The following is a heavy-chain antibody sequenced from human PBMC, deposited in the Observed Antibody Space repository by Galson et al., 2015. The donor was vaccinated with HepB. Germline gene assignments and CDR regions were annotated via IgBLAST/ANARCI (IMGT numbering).Heavy chain of an antibody. J-gene: IGHJ4*02. D-gene: IGHD6-19*01. Sequence: PALVKPTQTLTLPCTFSGFSLSTSGMCVSWIRQPPGKALEWLALIDWDDDKYYSTSLKTRLTISKDTSKNQVVLTMTNMDPVDTATYYCARSSLYSSGWPIFDYWGQGTLVTVSS. V-gene: IGHV2-70*01. CDR3: ARSSLYSSGWPIFDY. CDR1: GFSLSTSGMC. CDR2: IDWDDDK.